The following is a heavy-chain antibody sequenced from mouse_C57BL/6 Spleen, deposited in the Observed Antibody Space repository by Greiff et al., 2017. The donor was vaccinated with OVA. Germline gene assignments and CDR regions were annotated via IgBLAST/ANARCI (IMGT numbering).Heavy chain of an antibody. CDR1: GYTFTSYG. D-gene: IGHD2-2*01. Sequence: HVQLQQSGAELARPGASVKLSCKASGYTFTSYGISWVKQRTGQGLEWIGEIYPRSGNTYYNEKFKGKATLTADKSSSTAYMELRSLTSEDSAVYFCARSDGYDHYYAMDYWGQGTSVTVSS. CDR3: ARSDGYDHYYAMDY. J-gene: IGHJ4*01. CDR2: IYPRSGNT. V-gene: IGHV1-81*01.